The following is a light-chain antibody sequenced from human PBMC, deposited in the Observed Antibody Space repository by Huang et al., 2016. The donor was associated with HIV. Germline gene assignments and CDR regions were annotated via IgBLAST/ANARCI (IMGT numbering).Light chain of an antibody. CDR1: QSVRSS. J-gene: IGKJ4*01. V-gene: IGKV3-11*01. CDR3: QHRSSWPLT. CDR2: EAS. Sequence: EIVLTQSPATLSLSPGERATLSCRASQSVRSSLAWYQPKPGQAPRLLIAEASNRATGIPAMFSGSGSGTDFTLTISNLEPEDFAVYYCQHRSSWPLTFGGGAKVEIK.